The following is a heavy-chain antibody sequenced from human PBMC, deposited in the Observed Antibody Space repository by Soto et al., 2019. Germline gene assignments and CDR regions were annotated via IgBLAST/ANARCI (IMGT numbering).Heavy chain of an antibody. V-gene: IGHV3-33*01. CDR2: IWYDGSNK. CDR1: GFTFSSYG. J-gene: IGHJ4*01. Sequence: QVQLVESGGGVVQPGRSLRLSCAASGFTFSSYGMHWVRQAPGKGLEWVAVIWYDGSNKYYADSVTGRFTISRDNSKTTLYLQMNSLRAEDTAVYYCARDPVSDSSSWFFDYWGHGTLFTVSS. CDR3: ARDPVSDSSSWFFDY. D-gene: IGHD6-13*01.